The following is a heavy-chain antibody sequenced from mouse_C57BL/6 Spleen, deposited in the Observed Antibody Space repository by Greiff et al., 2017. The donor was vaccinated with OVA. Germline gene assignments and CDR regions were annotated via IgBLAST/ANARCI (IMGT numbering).Heavy chain of an antibody. CDR2: ISYDGSN. CDR1: GYSITSGYY. D-gene: IGHD2-5*01. V-gene: IGHV3-6*01. Sequence: VQLQQSGPGLVKPSQSLSLTCSVPGYSITSGYYWNWIRQFPGNKLEWMGYISYDGSNNYNPSLKNRISITRDTSKNQFFLKLNSVTTEDTATYYCANSNYEDYYAMDYWGQGTSVTVSS. CDR3: ANSNYEDYYAMDY. J-gene: IGHJ4*01.